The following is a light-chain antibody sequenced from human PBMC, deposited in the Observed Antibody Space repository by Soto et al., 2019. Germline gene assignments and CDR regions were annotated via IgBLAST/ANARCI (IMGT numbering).Light chain of an antibody. CDR3: QQYAGSPRT. J-gene: IGKJ2*01. CDR2: GAS. CDR1: QSVSSSD. Sequence: DIVLAQPPGTLSLSPGERATLSCRASQSVSSSDLAWYQQRPGQAPRLLIYGASNRATGIPDRFSGSGSGTDFTLTISRLDPEDFAVYYCQQYAGSPRTFGQGTKLEIK. V-gene: IGKV3-20*01.